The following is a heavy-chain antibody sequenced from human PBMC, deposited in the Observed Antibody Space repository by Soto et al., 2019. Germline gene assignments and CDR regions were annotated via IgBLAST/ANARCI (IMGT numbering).Heavy chain of an antibody. D-gene: IGHD1-26*01. Sequence: QLQLQESGPGLVKPSETLSLTCTVSGGSISSSSYYWGWIRQPPGKGLEWIGSIYYSGSTYYNPSLNTRVPISVDTSKNQFSLKLSSVTAADTAVYYCARRRTGGSRNHDYWGQGTLVTVSS. CDR2: IYYSGST. J-gene: IGHJ4*02. CDR3: ARRRTGGSRNHDY. CDR1: GGSISSSSYY. V-gene: IGHV4-39*01.